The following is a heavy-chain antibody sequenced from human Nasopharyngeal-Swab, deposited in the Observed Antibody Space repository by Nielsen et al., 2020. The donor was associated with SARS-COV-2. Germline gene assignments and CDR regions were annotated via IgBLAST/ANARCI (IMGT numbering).Heavy chain of an antibody. J-gene: IGHJ4*02. V-gene: IGHV3-23*01. CDR2: ISGSGDISGSGGST. Sequence: GGSLRLSCVASGYSFRTYGMSWVRQAPGKGLEWVAAISGSGDISGSGGSTYYADSVKGRLTISRDNSKNSLYLQMNSLRTEDTALYYCAKDDSGWVGYFHYWGQGTLVTVSS. CDR1: GYSFRTYG. D-gene: IGHD3-10*01. CDR3: AKDDSGWVGYFHY.